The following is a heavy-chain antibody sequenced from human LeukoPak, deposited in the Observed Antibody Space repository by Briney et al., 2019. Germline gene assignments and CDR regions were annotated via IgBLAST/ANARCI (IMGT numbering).Heavy chain of an antibody. J-gene: IGHJ3*02. V-gene: IGHV1-2*02. CDR2: INPNSGGT. Sequence: ASVKVSCKASGYTFTGYYMHWVRQAPGQGLEWMGWINPNSGGTNYAQKFQGRVTMTRDTSISTAYMELSRLRSDDTAVYYCASDFWRTGYSSGWHGTVDDAFDIWGQGTMVTVSS. CDR1: GYTFTGYY. D-gene: IGHD6-19*01. CDR3: ASDFWRTGYSSGWHGTVDDAFDI.